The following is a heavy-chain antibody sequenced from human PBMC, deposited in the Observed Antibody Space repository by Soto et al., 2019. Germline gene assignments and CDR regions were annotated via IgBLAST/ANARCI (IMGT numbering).Heavy chain of an antibody. D-gene: IGHD2-15*01. CDR3: ARGQEYCSGGSCYENYYYGMDV. CDR2: IIPIFGTA. J-gene: IGHJ6*02. CDR1: GGTFSSYA. V-gene: IGHV1-69*13. Sequence: SVKVSCKASGGTFSSYAISWVRHAPGQGLEWMGGIIPIFGTANYAQKFQGRVTITADESTSTAYMELSSLRSEDTAVYYCARGQEYCSGGSCYENYYYGMDVWGQGTTVTVSS.